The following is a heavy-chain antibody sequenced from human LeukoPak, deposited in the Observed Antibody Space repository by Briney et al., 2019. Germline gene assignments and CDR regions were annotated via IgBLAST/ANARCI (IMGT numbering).Heavy chain of an antibody. CDR2: INHSGGT. CDR1: GGTFSGYY. V-gene: IGHV4-34*01. J-gene: IGHJ4*02. Sequence: PSETLSLTCAVYGGTFSGYYWSWLRQPPRKGLEWIGEINHSGGTNYNPSLKSRVTISVDTSKNQFSLKLSSVTAADTAVYYCARGRIPPSIAVAGRQFDYWGQGTLVTVSS. D-gene: IGHD6-13*01. CDR3: ARGRIPPSIAVAGRQFDY.